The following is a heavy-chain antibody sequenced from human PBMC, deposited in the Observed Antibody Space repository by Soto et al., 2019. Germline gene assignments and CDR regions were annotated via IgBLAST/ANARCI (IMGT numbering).Heavy chain of an antibody. V-gene: IGHV3-30*14. CDR3: ARVSHSGSSVVRDGMDV. CDR1: GCTFSSYA. J-gene: IGHJ6*02. CDR2: ISYYGSNK. D-gene: IGHD1-26*01. Sequence: GWLRRAGAASGCTFSSYAMHWVRQAPGKGLEWMAVISYYGSNKYYADSVKVRFTISRDNSKNTLYLQVNSLRAEDTAVYYCARVSHSGSSVVRDGMDVWGQGTTVTVYS.